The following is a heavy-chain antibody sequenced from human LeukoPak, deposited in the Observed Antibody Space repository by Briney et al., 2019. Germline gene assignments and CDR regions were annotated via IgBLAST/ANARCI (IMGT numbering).Heavy chain of an antibody. J-gene: IGHJ4*02. CDR2: ISTSGRT. V-gene: IGHV4-4*09. Sequence: SETLSLTCTVSGGSITSYKWSWLRQPPGKGLEWIGFISTSGRTDYIPSLSSRVSMSVDTSKNQVSLKLNSVTAADTAVYYCATSYDNKIVPFDCWGQEILVTVSS. D-gene: IGHD3-9*01. CDR1: GGSITSYK. CDR3: ATSYDNKIVPFDC.